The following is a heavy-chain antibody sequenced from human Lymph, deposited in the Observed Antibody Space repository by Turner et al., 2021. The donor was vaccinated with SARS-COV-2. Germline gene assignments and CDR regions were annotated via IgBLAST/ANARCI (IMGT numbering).Heavy chain of an antibody. CDR3: ATVLCTGSSCYYYGMDV. J-gene: IGHJ6*02. Sequence: QVQLVQSGAEVKKPGASVKVSCKVSGYTLTELSMHWVRQAPGKGLEWMGGFDPEDGEIIYAQKFQGRVTMTEDTSTDTAYMELSSLRYEDTAVYYCATVLCTGSSCYYYGMDVWGQGTTVTVSS. CDR1: GYTLTELS. CDR2: FDPEDGEI. V-gene: IGHV1-24*01. D-gene: IGHD2-15*01.